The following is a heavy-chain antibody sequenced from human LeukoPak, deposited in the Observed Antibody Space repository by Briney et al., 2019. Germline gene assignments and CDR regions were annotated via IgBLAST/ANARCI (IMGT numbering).Heavy chain of an antibody. CDR1: GVSISSYY. D-gene: IGHD6-19*01. V-gene: IGHV4-59*01. CDR2: NYYGGST. J-gene: IGHJ4*02. Sequence: SEALSLTCTVSGVSISSYYWSWIRQPPGKGLEWIGYNYYGGSTNYNPSLKSRVTISVDTSKNQFSPKLRSVTAADTAVYYCARVGGGSSGWYPWGQGTLVTVSS. CDR3: ARVGGGSSGWYP.